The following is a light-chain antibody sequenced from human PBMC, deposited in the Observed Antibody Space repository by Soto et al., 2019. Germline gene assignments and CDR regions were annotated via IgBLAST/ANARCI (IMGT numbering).Light chain of an antibody. Sequence: EIVVTQSPGTLSLSPGERATLSCRASQSVSSSYLAWYQQKPGQAPRLLIYGASSRATGSPDRFSGSGSGTDFTLTISRLEPEDFAVYYCHQYGSSAWTFGQGTKVDIK. CDR2: GAS. J-gene: IGKJ1*01. CDR1: QSVSSSY. V-gene: IGKV3-20*01. CDR3: HQYGSSAWT.